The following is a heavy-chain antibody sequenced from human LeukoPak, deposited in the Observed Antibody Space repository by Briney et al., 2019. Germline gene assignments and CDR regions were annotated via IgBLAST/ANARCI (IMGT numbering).Heavy chain of an antibody. CDR2: ISSSSSYI. D-gene: IGHD3-10*01. J-gene: IGHJ4*02. Sequence: GGSLRLSXAASGFTFSTYSMNWVRQAPGKGLEWVSSISSSSSYIYYADSVKGRFSVSRDNAKNSLYLQMNSLRADDTAVYYCARDIGEWFGERWAFDDYWGQGTLVTVSS. V-gene: IGHV3-21*01. CDR1: GFTFSTYS. CDR3: ARDIGEWFGERWAFDDY.